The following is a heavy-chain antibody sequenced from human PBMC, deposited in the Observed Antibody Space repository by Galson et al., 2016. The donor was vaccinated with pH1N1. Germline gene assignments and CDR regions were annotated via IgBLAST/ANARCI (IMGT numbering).Heavy chain of an antibody. CDR1: GGSISSSIYY. D-gene: IGHD3-10*01. Sequence: TLPLTCTVSGGSISSSIYYWNWIRQPAGKGLEWIGRMYTSGTTTYNPSLEGRVSISVDTSKNQFSLRLSSVTAADTAVYFCARDRVALTGIFDYWGQGALVTVSS. V-gene: IGHV4-61*02. CDR2: MYTSGTT. J-gene: IGHJ4*02. CDR3: ARDRVALTGIFDY.